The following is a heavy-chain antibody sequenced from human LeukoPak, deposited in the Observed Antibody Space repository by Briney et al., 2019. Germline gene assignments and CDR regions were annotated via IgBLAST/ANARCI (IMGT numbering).Heavy chain of an antibody. Sequence: SETLSLTCTVSGGSISSHYWSWIRQPPGKGLEWIGYIYYSGSTNYNPSLKSRVTISVDTSKNQFSLKLSSVTAADTAVYYCARVLYYYDSSGYYWYFDPWGRGTLVTVSS. D-gene: IGHD3-22*01. CDR3: ARVLYYYDSSGYYWYFDP. V-gene: IGHV4-59*11. CDR2: IYYSGST. CDR1: GGSISSHY. J-gene: IGHJ2*01.